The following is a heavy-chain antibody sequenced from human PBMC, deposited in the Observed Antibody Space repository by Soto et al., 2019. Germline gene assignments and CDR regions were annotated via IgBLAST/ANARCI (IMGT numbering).Heavy chain of an antibody. CDR2: IYYSGST. V-gene: IGHV4-59*01. CDR3: ARVQGSGSGSPHDFDY. CDR1: GGSISSYY. J-gene: IGHJ4*02. D-gene: IGHD6-19*01. Sequence: SETLSLTCTVPGGSISSYYWSWIRQPPGKGLEWIGYIYYSGSTNYNPSLQSRVTISVDTSKNQFPLKLSSVTAADTAVYYCARVQGSGSGSPHDFDYWGQGTLVTVS.